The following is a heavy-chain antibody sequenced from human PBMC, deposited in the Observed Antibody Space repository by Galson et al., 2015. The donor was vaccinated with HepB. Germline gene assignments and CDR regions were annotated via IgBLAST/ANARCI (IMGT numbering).Heavy chain of an antibody. CDR2: INGRGSTT. D-gene: IGHD3-16*01. J-gene: IGHJ5*02. CDR3: VKEGAWFGGDWFDP. CDR1: GFIFRHHA. V-gene: IGHV3-23*01. Sequence: SLRLSCAGSGFIFRHHAMAWIRQAPGKGLEWVSGINGRGSTTYYPDAVKGRFSISRDNSKNTVFLQMDNLKVDDTATYYCVKEGAWFGGDWFDPWGQGTLVTV.